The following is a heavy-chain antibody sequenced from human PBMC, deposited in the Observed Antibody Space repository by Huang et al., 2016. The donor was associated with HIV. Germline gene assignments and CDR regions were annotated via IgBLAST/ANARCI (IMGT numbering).Heavy chain of an antibody. CDR2: INPKRGGT. CDR1: GSTFTDSN. V-gene: IGHV1-2*02. D-gene: IGHD6-6*01. J-gene: IGHJ4*02. CDR3: ARDWSFGSSTSPAD. Sequence: QVQLVQSGAEVKNPGASVRVSCKSSGSTFTDSNSHWGRQAPGQGLEWRGGINPKRGGTSYAQRCQDRITMTRDTTISTVHMDLRRIQSDDTAVYFCARDWSFGSSTSPADWGQGTLVTVSS.